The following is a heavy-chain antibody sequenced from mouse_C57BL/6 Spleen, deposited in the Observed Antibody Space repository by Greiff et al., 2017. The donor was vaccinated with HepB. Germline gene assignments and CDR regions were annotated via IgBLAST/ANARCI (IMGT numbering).Heavy chain of an antibody. CDR3: ARREGNYYAMDY. V-gene: IGHV1-7*01. CDR1: GYTFTSYW. J-gene: IGHJ4*01. Sequence: VQVVESGAELAKPGASVKLSCKASGYTFTSYWMHWVKQRPGQGLEWIGYINPSSGYTKYNQKFKDKATLTADKSSSTAYMQRSSLTYEDSAVYYCARREGNYYAMDYWGQGTSVTVSS. CDR2: INPSSGYT.